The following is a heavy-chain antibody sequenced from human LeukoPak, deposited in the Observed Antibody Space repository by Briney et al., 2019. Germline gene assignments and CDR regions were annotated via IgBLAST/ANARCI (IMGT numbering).Heavy chain of an antibody. D-gene: IGHD1-26*01. V-gene: IGHV4-38-2*02. Sequence: SETLSLTCTVSGYSISSDYYWGWVRQPPGRGLEWIGSIYHSGHTYYNPSLKSRVTISVDTSKNQFSLKLTSVTAADTAVYFCARVGIDSGSFADFDYWGQGTLVTVSS. J-gene: IGHJ4*02. CDR1: GYSISSDYY. CDR3: ARVGIDSGSFADFDY. CDR2: IYHSGHT.